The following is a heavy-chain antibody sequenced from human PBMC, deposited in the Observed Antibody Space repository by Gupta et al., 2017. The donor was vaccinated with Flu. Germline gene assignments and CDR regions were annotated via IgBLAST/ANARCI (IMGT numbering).Heavy chain of an antibody. D-gene: IGHD3-22*01. CDR3: ARDVDSSGYYHNWFDP. J-gene: IGHJ5*02. V-gene: IGHV1-69*08. Sequence: QVQLVQSGAEVKKPGSSVKVSCKASGGTFSSYTISWVRQAPGQGLEWMGRIIPSLGIANYAQKFQGRVTITADKSTSTAYMELSSLRSEDTAVYYCARDVDSSGYYHNWFDPWGQGTLVTVSS. CDR1: GGTFSSYT. CDR2: IIPSLGIA.